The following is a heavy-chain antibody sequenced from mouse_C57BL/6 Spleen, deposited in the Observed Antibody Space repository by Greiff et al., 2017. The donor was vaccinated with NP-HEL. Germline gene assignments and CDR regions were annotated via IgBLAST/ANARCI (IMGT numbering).Heavy chain of an antibody. CDR1: GYTFTSYW. J-gene: IGHJ3*01. CDR3: ARWGVTTGFAY. V-gene: IGHV1-59*01. CDR2: IDPSDSYT. D-gene: IGHD2-2*01. Sequence: QVQLKQPGAELVRPGTSVKLSCKASGYTFTSYWMHWVKQRPGQGLEWIGVIDPSDSYTNYNQKFKGKATLTVDTSSSTAYMQLSSLTSEDSAVYYCARWGVTTGFAYWGQGTLVTVSA.